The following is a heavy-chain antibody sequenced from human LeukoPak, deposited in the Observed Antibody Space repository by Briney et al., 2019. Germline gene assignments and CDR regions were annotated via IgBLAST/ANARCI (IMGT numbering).Heavy chain of an antibody. CDR3: ARERGPDSSGWLRPRDYFDY. Sequence: SVKVSCKASGGTFSSYAISWVRQAPGQGLEWMGRIIPIFGTANYAQKFQGRVTITADKSTSTAYMELSSLRSEDTAVYYCARERGPDSSGWLRPRDYFDYWGQGTLVTVSS. CDR1: GGTFSSYA. J-gene: IGHJ4*02. V-gene: IGHV1-69*06. CDR2: IIPIFGTA. D-gene: IGHD6-19*01.